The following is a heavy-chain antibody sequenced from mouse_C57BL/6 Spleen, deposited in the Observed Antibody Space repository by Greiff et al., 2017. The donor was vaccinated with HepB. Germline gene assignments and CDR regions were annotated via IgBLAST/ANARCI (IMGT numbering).Heavy chain of an antibody. CDR1: GFTFSSYA. CDR2: ISSGGDYI. V-gene: IGHV5-9-1*02. D-gene: IGHD3-3*01. CDR3: TRGGTGGYFDY. J-gene: IGHJ2*01. Sequence: EVMLVESGEGLVKPGGSLKLSCAASGFTFSSYAMSWVRQTPEKRLEWVAYISSGGDYIYYADTVKGRFTISRDNARNTLYLQMSSLKSEDTAMYYCTRGGTGGYFDYWGQGTTLTVSS.